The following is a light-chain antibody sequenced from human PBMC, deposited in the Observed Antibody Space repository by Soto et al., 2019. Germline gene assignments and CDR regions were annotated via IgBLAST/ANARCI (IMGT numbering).Light chain of an antibody. Sequence: EIVWAQSPNTLALGPRGRITLSCRARQTVSSSLAWYQQKPGQAPRLLIYEVSNRATGIPARFGGSGSGADFTLTISSLEPGDFAFYYCQQHVNWPLTFGGGTKVDIK. CDR2: EVS. J-gene: IGKJ4*02. V-gene: IGKV3-11*01. CDR1: QTVSSS. CDR3: QQHVNWPLT.